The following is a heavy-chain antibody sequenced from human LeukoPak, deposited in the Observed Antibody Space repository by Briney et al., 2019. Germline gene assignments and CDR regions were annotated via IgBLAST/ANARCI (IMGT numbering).Heavy chain of an antibody. CDR1: GGSFSGYY. V-gene: IGHV4-34*01. D-gene: IGHD3-3*01. CDR3: ARGGFRTIFGVVRKYNWFDP. J-gene: IGHJ5*02. Sequence: KPSETLSLTCAVYGGSFSGYYWSWIRQPPGKGLEWIGEINHSGSTNYNPSLKSRVTISVDTSKNQFSLKLSSVTAADTAVYYCARGGFRTIFGVVRKYNWFDPWGQGTLVTVSS. CDR2: INHSGST.